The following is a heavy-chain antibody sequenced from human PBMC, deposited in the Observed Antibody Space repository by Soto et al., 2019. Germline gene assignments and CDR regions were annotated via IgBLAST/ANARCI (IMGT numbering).Heavy chain of an antibody. Sequence: SETLSLTCAVSGYSIRSGYFWGWIRQPPGKGLEWIGSMYHSGITYYNLPLKSRVTISVDTSKNQLSLKLSSATAADTAVYYCARSMYSTSAQLYYGKDVWGQGTTVTVSS. D-gene: IGHD6-6*01. J-gene: IGHJ6*02. V-gene: IGHV4-38-2*01. CDR2: MYHSGIT. CDR3: ARSMYSTSAQLYYGKDV. CDR1: GYSIRSGYF.